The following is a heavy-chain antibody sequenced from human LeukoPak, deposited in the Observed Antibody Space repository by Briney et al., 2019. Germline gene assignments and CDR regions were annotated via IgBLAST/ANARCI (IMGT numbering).Heavy chain of an antibody. CDR1: GFIFSTYE. Sequence: GGSLRLSCAASGFIFSTYEMNWVRQAPGKVLEWVSYISSSGTIYYADSVKGRFTISRDNAKNSLYLQMNSLRAEDTAVYYCARWGVGDYWGQGTLVTVSS. D-gene: IGHD1-26*01. J-gene: IGHJ4*02. CDR2: ISSSGTI. CDR3: ARWGVGDY. V-gene: IGHV3-48*03.